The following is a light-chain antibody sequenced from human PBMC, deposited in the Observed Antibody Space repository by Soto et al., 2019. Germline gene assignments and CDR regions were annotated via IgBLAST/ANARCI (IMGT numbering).Light chain of an antibody. CDR2: GAS. CDR1: QQSSNSN. J-gene: IGKJ5*01. Sequence: PGERATLSCRARQQSSNSNLAWYQQKPGQAPRLLIYGASTRATGIPARFSGSGFGTDFTLTISSLEPADAAVYYCQQHSNWPPITFGQGTRLEIK. V-gene: IGKV3-15*01. CDR3: QQHSNWPPIT.